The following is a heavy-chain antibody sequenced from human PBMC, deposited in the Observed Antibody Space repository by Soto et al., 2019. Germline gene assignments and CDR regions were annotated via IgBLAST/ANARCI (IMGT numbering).Heavy chain of an antibody. CDR3: ARGSGPNHYYVDV. Sequence: PGGSLRLSCTASGFNLNNVGMHWVRQALGKGLEWVAVIWYDGNYEFYADSVKGRFIISRDSVKNTLYLQMNSLRTEDTGLFYCARGSGPNHYYVDVWGKGTTVTVSS. V-gene: IGHV3-33*01. CDR2: IWYDGNYE. D-gene: IGHD7-27*01. J-gene: IGHJ6*03. CDR1: GFNLNNVG.